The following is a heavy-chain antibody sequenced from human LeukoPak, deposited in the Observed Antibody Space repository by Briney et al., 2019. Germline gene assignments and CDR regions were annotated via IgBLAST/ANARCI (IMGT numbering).Heavy chain of an antibody. CDR2: ISSSGSTI. CDR3: AELGITMIGGV. Sequence: GGSLRLSCAASGFTFSSYEMNRVRRAPGKGLEWVSYISSSGSTIYYADSVKGRFTISRDNAKNSLYLQMNSLRAEDTAVYYCAELGITMIGGVWGKGTTVTISS. J-gene: IGHJ6*04. CDR1: GFTFSSYE. V-gene: IGHV3-48*03. D-gene: IGHD3-10*02.